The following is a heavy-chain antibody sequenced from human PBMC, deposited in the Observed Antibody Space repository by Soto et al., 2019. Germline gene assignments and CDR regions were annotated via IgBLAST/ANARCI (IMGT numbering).Heavy chain of an antibody. CDR1: GDSVPSNSAA. Sequence: PSQTLSLTCAISGDSVPSNSAAWNWIRQSPSRGLEWLGRTYYRSKWYNDYAVSVKSRITINPDTSKNQFSLQLNSVTPEDTAVYYCARVGVFTRLTGATYYYYGMDVWGQGTTVTVSS. CDR3: ARVGVFTRLTGATYYYYGMDV. V-gene: IGHV6-1*01. CDR2: TYYRSKWYN. D-gene: IGHD7-27*01. J-gene: IGHJ6*02.